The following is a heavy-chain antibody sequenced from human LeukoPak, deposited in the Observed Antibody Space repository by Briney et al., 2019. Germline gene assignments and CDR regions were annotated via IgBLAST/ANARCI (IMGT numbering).Heavy chain of an antibody. CDR3: AKGSSSGWYSSYFDY. CDR2: FISNSGST. CDR1: GFTFSSYA. J-gene: IGHJ4*02. D-gene: IGHD6-19*01. V-gene: IGHV3-23*01. Sequence: GGSLRLSCTASGFTFSSYAMIWVRQAPGKGLEGVSAFISNSGSTYYADSVKGRFTISRDNSKHTLYLQMNSLRAEDTAVYFCAKGSSSGWYSSYFDYWGQGTLVTVSS.